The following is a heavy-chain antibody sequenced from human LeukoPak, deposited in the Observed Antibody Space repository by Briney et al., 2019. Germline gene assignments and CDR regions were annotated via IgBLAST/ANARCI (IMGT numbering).Heavy chain of an antibody. V-gene: IGHV3-21*01. J-gene: IGHJ1*01. CDR1: GFTFSSYS. CDR3: ARDAPYYDILTGYYTAAEYFRH. CDR2: ISSSSSYI. Sequence: PGGSLRLSCAASGFTFSSYSMNWVRQAPGKGLEWVSSISSSSSYIYYADSVKGRFTISRDNAKNSLYLQMNSLRAEDTAVYYCARDAPYYDILTGYYTAAEYFRHWGQGTLVTVSS. D-gene: IGHD3-9*01.